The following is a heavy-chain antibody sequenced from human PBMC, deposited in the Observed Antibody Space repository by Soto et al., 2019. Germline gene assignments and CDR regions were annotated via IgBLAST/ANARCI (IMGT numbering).Heavy chain of an antibody. CDR1: GYIFTSSY. D-gene: IGHD3-22*01. J-gene: IGHJ5*02. V-gene: IGHV1-2*02. CDR2: INSNSGAT. Sequence: QVQLVQSGAEVTKAGASVKVSCKASGYIFTSSYVHWVRQAPGQGLEWIGWINSNSGATNCTQKFQARVTTATDTYINTAYIEIDKLTSDDTAIYYCARGRPIVVTAWLDPWGQGTLVTVS. CDR3: ARGRPIVVTAWLDP.